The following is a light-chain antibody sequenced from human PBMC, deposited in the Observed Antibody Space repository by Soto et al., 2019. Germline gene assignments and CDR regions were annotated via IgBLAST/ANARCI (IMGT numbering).Light chain of an antibody. CDR2: DVS. CDR1: SSDVGGYNY. Sequence: QSVLTQPASVSGSPGQSITISCTGTSSDVGGYNYVSWYQQHPGKAPKVMIYDVSNRPSGVSNRVSGSKSGNTSSLTISGLQAEDEAYYYCRSYTISSTLVFGGGTKLTVL. CDR3: RSYTISSTLV. J-gene: IGLJ2*01. V-gene: IGLV2-14*01.